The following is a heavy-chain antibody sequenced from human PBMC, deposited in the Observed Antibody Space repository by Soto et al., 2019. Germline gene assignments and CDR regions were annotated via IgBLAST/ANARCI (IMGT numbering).Heavy chain of an antibody. CDR2: IGLSGDT. J-gene: IGHJ4*02. CDR3: ARGLVPDY. D-gene: IGHD2-2*01. V-gene: IGHV3-13*01. Sequence: EVQLVESGGSLVQPGGSLRLSCAASGFSLSSYDMHWVRQATGKGLEWVSAIGLSGDTYYPASVKGRFTISRENAKNSLYLQMNSLRAGDTAVYYCARGLVPDYWGQGTLVTVSS. CDR1: GFSLSSYD.